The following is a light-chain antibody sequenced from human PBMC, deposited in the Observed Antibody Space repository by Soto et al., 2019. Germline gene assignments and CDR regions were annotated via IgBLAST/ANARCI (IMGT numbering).Light chain of an antibody. CDR1: QSVLYSSNNKNY. V-gene: IGKV4-1*01. CDR3: QQYYSTPPT. CDR2: CAS. J-gene: IGKJ1*01. Sequence: DIVMTQSPDSLAVSLGERATINCKSSQSVLYSSNNKNYLAWYQQKPGQPPKLLIYCASTRESGVPDRFSGSGSGTDFTLTISSLHAEDVAVYYCQQYYSTPPTFGQGTKVEIK.